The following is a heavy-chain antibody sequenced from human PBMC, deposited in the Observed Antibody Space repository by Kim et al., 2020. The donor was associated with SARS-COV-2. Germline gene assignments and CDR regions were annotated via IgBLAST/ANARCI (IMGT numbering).Heavy chain of an antibody. CDR3: ARGIIVVVPAAPDPLGY. D-gene: IGHD2-2*01. Sequence: GGSLRLSCAASGFTFSSYSMNWVRQAPGKGLEWVSSISSSSSYIYYADSVKGRFTISRDNAKNSLYLQMNSLRAEDTAVYYCARGIIVVVPAAPDPLGYWGQGTLLTVSS. CDR1: GFTFSSYS. J-gene: IGHJ4*02. CDR2: ISSSSSYI. V-gene: IGHV3-21*01.